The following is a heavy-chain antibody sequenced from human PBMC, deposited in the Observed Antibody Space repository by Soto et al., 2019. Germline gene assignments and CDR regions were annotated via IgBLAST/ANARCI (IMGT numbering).Heavy chain of an antibody. D-gene: IGHD5-12*01. CDR2: IYHSGST. CDR1: GGSISSGGYS. V-gene: IGHV4-30-2*01. J-gene: IGHJ5*02. CDR3: ARGARRDGYKRGHGWSDP. Sequence: SETLSLTCAVSGGSISSGGYSWSWIRQPPGKGLEWIGYIYHSGSTYYNPSLKSRVTISVDRSKNQFSLKLSSVTAADTAVYYCARGARRDGYKRGHGWSDPWGQGTLVTVSS.